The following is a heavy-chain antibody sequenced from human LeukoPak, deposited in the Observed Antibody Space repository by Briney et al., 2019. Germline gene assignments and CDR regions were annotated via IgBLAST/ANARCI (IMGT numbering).Heavy chain of an antibody. D-gene: IGHD6-19*01. V-gene: IGHV1-46*01. Sequence: ASVKVSCKASGYTFTSYYIHWVRQAPRQGLEWMGIINPSGGSTSYAQKFQGRVTMTRDTSTSTVYMELSSLRSEDTAVYYCARERLKIAVAGTGYFDYWGRGTLVTVSS. CDR1: GYTFTSYY. J-gene: IGHJ4*02. CDR3: ARERLKIAVAGTGYFDY. CDR2: INPSGGST.